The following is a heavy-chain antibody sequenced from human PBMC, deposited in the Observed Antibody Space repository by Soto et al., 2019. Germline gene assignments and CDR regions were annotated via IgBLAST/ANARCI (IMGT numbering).Heavy chain of an antibody. V-gene: IGHV3-30-3*01. J-gene: IGHJ4*02. CDR1: GFIFTDYR. D-gene: IGHD2-21*02. Sequence: PGGSLRLSCVASGFIFTDYRMHWVRQAPGKGLEWVGTPDHCAEFVEGRFTISRDNSKNTLYLQMTNLRPEDTAVYFCAREIGGTAPDFWGQGTMVTVSS. CDR2: TPD. CDR3: AREIGGTAPDF.